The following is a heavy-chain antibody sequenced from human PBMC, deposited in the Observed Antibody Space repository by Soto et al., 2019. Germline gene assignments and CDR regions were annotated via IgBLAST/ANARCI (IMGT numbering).Heavy chain of an antibody. D-gene: IGHD1-26*01. V-gene: IGHV3-23*01. CDR2: ITGSGGST. CDR1: GFTFSNYG. Sequence: GSLSLSCAASGFTFSNYGMSWVRHAPGKGLAWVSAITGSGGSTCYADSVRGRFTISRDNSRNTLYLQMNSLRAEDTALYDCAKAAVGATGRSDYWGKGTLVPSAS. CDR3: AKAAVGATGRSDY. J-gene: IGHJ4*02.